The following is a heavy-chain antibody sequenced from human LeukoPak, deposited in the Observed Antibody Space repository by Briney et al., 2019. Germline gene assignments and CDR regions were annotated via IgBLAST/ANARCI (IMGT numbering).Heavy chain of an antibody. V-gene: IGHV4-34*01. CDR1: GVSFSGYY. J-gene: IGHJ5*02. CDR3: ARGRPIRGVVVVAASYSRWFDP. D-gene: IGHD2-15*01. CDR2: INHSGST. Sequence: SETLSLTCAVYGVSFSGYYWSWIRQPPGKGLEWIGEINHSGSTNYNPSLKSRVTISVVTSKNQFSLKLSSVTAADTAVYYCARGRPIRGVVVVAASYSRWFDPWGQGTLVTVSS.